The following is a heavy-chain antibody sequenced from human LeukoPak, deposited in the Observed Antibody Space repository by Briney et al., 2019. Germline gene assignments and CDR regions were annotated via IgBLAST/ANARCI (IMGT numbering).Heavy chain of an antibody. Sequence: SETLSLTCTVSGGSISSSSYYWGWIRQPPGKGLEWIRSIYYSGSTYYNPSLKSRVTISVDTSKNQFSLKLSSVTAADTAVYYCARQGYYDSSGYYYVFDPWGQGTLVTVSS. CDR2: IYYSGST. D-gene: IGHD3-22*01. V-gene: IGHV4-39*01. CDR1: GGSISSSSYY. CDR3: ARQGYYDSSGYYYVFDP. J-gene: IGHJ5*02.